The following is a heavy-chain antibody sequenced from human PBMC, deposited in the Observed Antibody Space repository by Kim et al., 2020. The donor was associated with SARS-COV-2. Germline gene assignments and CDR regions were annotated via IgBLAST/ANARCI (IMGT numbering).Heavy chain of an antibody. J-gene: IGHJ3*02. CDR2: INAGNGNT. Sequence: ASVKVSCKASGYTFTSYAMHWVRQAPGQRLEWMGWINAGNGNTKYSQKFQGRVTITRDTSASTAYMELSSLRSEDTAVYYCARDYYDSSGLGWDDALDIWGQGTMVTVSS. D-gene: IGHD3-22*01. V-gene: IGHV1-3*01. CDR1: GYTFTSYA. CDR3: ARDYYDSSGLGWDDALDI.